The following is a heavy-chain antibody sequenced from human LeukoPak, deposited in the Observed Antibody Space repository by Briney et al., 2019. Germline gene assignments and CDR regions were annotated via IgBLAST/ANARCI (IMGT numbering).Heavy chain of an antibody. CDR1: NYTFTNYG. Sequence: ASVKVSCKASNYTFTNYGISWVRQAPGQRLEWMGWINAGNGNTKYSQEFQGRVTITRDTSASTAYMELSSLRSEDMAVYYCARENANYDAFDIWGQGTMVTVSS. CDR3: ARENANYDAFDI. CDR2: INAGNGNT. D-gene: IGHD1-1*01. V-gene: IGHV1-3*03. J-gene: IGHJ3*02.